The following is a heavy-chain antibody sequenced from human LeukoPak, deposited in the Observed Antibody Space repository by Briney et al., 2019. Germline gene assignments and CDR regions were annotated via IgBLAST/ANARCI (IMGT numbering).Heavy chain of an antibody. Sequence: SETLSLTCIVSGGSISSYYWSWIRQPPGKGLEWIGYIYYSGSTNYNPSLKSRVTISVDTSKNQFSLKLSSVTAADTAVYYCARARYSYGYPGFDYWGQGTLVTVSS. CDR2: IYYSGST. CDR1: GGSISSYY. D-gene: IGHD5-18*01. J-gene: IGHJ4*02. CDR3: ARARYSYGYPGFDY. V-gene: IGHV4-59*01.